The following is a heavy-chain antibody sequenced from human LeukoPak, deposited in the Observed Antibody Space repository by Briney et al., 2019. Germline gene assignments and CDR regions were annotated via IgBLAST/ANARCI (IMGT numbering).Heavy chain of an antibody. CDR2: IYYSGST. V-gene: IGHV4-59*01. CDR1: GGSIRSYY. CDR3: ATSTVDTTMDDAFDI. Sequence: PSETLSLTCTVSGGSIRSYYWSWIRQTPGKGPEWIGYIYYSGSTNYNPSLKSRVTISVDTSKNQFSLKLSSVTAADTAVYYCATSTVDTTMDDAFDIWGQGTMVTVSS. D-gene: IGHD5-18*01. J-gene: IGHJ3*02.